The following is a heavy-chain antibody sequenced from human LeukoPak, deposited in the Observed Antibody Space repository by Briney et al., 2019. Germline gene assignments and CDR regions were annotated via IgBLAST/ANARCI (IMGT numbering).Heavy chain of an antibody. CDR2: INHSGST. D-gene: IGHD3-16*02. J-gene: IGHJ4*02. CDR1: GGSFSGYY. Sequence: SSETLSLTCAVYGGSFSGYYWSWIRQPPGKGLEWIGEINHSGSTNYNPSLKSRVTISVDTSKNQFSLKLSSVTAADTAVYYCARGDVWGSYRYYYFDYWGQGTLVTVSS. CDR3: ARGDVWGSYRYYYFDY. V-gene: IGHV4-34*01.